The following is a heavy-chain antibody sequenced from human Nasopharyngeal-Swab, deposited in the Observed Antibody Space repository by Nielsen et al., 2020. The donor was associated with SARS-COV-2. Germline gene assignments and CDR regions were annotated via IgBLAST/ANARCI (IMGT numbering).Heavy chain of an antibody. V-gene: IGHV1-8*01. Sequence: ASVKVSCKASGYTFTSYDINWVRQATGQGLEWMGWMNPNSGNTGYAQKFQGRVTMTRDTSISTAYMELSRPRSDDTAVYYCARAGRYYYDSSGYYYDYYYYMDVWGKGTTVTVSS. J-gene: IGHJ6*03. CDR1: GYTFTSYD. CDR3: ARAGRYYYDSSGYYYDYYYYMDV. CDR2: MNPNSGNT. D-gene: IGHD3-22*01.